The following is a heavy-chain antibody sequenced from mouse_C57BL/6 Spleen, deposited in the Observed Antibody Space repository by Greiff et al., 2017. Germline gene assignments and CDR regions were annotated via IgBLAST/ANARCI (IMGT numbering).Heavy chain of an antibody. D-gene: IGHD2-5*01. CDR1: GYTFTSYW. J-gene: IGHJ3*01. V-gene: IGHV1-59*01. CDR3: ARGDSNFFAY. Sequence: VQLQQPGAELVRPGTSVKLSCKASGYTFTSYWMHWVKQRPGQGLEWIGVIDPSDSYTNYNQKFKGKATLTVDTSSSTAYMQLSSLTSEDSAVYYCARGDSNFFAYWGQETLVTVSA. CDR2: IDPSDSYT.